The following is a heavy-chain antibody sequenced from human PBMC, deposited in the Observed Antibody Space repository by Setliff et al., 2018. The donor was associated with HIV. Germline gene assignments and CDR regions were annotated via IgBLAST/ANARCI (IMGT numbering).Heavy chain of an antibody. V-gene: IGHV4-34*01. CDR1: GGAFSDYY. J-gene: IGHJ4*02. D-gene: IGHD3-16*01. CDR2: INHSGNI. CDR3: ARGTYYYGGRLAIDS. Sequence: AETLSLTCAVYGGAFSDYYWSWIRQAPGEGLTWSGEINHSGNINYNPSLKSRVTMSVDMSKKQFPLNVTSVTAADTAVYYCARGTYYYGGRLAIDSWGQGALVTVSS.